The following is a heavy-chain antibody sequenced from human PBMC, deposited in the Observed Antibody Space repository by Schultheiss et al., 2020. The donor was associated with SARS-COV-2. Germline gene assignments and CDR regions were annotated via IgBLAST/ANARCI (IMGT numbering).Heavy chain of an antibody. V-gene: IGHV3-48*03. CDR2: ISSSGSTI. Sequence: GGSLRLSCAASGFTFSSYEMNWVRQAPGKGLEWVSYISSSGSTIYYADSVKGRFTISRDNSKNTLYLQMNSLRAEDTAVYYCARVRMFDSSGYYLDHDAFDIWGQGTMVTVSS. J-gene: IGHJ3*02. D-gene: IGHD3-22*01. CDR1: GFTFSSYE. CDR3: ARVRMFDSSGYYLDHDAFDI.